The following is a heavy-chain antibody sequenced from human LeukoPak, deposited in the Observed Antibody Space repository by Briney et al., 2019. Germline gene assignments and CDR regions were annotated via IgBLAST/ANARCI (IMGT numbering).Heavy chain of an antibody. J-gene: IGHJ6*02. V-gene: IGHV3-11*03. CDR3: AKSWATIAYYYYGMDV. CDR2: ISSSSSYT. CDR1: GFTFSDYY. Sequence: PGGSLRLSCAASGFTFSDYYMSWIRQAPGKGLEWVSYISSSSSYTNYADSVKGRFTISRDNAKNSLYLQMNSLRAEDTAVYYCAKSWATIAYYYYGMDVWGQGTTVTVSS. D-gene: IGHD5-12*01.